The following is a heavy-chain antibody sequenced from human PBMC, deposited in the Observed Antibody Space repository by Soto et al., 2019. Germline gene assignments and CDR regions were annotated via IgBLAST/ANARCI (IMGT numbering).Heavy chain of an antibody. CDR3: ASRTSGWYFDY. J-gene: IGHJ4*02. Sequence: PGGSLRLSCAASGFTFSSYSMNWVRQAPGKGLEWVSFISSSGGCTYYADSVKGRFTISRDNAKNTLYLQMNSLRAEDTAVYYSASRTSGWYFDYWGQGTLVTVSS. V-gene: IGHV3-21*04. CDR1: GFTFSSYS. CDR2: ISSSGGCT. D-gene: IGHD6-19*01.